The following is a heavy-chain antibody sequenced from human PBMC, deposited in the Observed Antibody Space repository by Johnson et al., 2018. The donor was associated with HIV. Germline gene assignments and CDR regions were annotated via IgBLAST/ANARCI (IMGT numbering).Heavy chain of an antibody. Sequence: VQLVESGGGWIQPGGSLRLSCAASGFTFSNYGMHWVRQATGKGLEWVSAIGTAGDTYYPGSVKCRFPISRENAKNSLYLQMNSLRAGDTAVYYCARARVITFGGVIVRVGAFDIWGQGTMVTVSS. CDR1: GFTFSNYG. V-gene: IGHV3-13*01. D-gene: IGHD3-16*02. CDR3: ARARVITFGGVIVRVGAFDI. CDR2: IGTAGDT. J-gene: IGHJ3*02.